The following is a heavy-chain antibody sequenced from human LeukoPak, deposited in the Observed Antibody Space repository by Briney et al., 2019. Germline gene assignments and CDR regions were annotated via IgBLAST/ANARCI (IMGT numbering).Heavy chain of an antibody. D-gene: IGHD3-22*01. V-gene: IGHV3-74*01. J-gene: IGHJ4*02. CDR3: ARDAGEYYYDSSGYWFDY. CDR1: GLTFSSYW. Sequence: PGGSLRLSCAASGLTFSSYWMHWVRQAPGKGLVWVSRITSDGSSTSYADSVKGRFTISRDNAKNTLYLQMNSLRAEDTAVYYCARDAGEYYYDSSGYWFDYWGQGTLVTVSS. CDR2: ITSDGSST.